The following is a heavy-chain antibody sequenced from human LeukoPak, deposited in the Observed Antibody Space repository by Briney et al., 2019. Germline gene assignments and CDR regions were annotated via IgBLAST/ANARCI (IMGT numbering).Heavy chain of an antibody. Sequence: GGSLRLSCAASGFTFSSYWMSWVRQAPGKGLEWVATIRQDGSQKYYVDSVKGRFTISRDNAKNSLYLQMNSLRAEDTAVYYCAIESGSVTSEVDFDYWGQGTLVTVSS. D-gene: IGHD4-17*01. CDR2: IRQDGSQK. CDR1: GFTFSSYW. J-gene: IGHJ4*02. CDR3: AIESGSVTSEVDFDY. V-gene: IGHV3-7*01.